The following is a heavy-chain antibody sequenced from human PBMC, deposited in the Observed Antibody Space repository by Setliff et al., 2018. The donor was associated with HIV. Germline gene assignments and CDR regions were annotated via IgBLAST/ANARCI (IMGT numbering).Heavy chain of an antibody. CDR2: MHPNTGAT. Sequence: ASVKVSCKAAGYTFSDYNIHWMRQAPGQAFEWMGWMHPNTGATSYAQKFQGRVSMTRDMSISTAYMELARLRSDDPAVYYCARIDPTAYHYHMDVWGKGITVTVSS. CDR1: GYTFSDYN. CDR3: ARIDPTAYHYHMDV. J-gene: IGHJ6*03. V-gene: IGHV1-2*02. D-gene: IGHD3-9*01.